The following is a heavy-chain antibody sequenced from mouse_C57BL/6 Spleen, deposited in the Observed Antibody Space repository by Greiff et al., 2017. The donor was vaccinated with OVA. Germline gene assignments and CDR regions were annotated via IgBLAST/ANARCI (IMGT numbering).Heavy chain of an antibody. CDR2: IYPGDGDT. V-gene: IGHV1-82*01. CDR3: ARCGYDDPYYYAMDY. Sequence: QVQLKESGPELVKPGASVKISCKASGYAFSSSWMNWVKQRPGKGLEWIGRIYPGDGDTNYNGKFKGKATLTADKSSSTAYMQLSSLTSEDSAVYFCARCGYDDPYYYAMDYWGQGTSVTVSS. D-gene: IGHD2-2*01. J-gene: IGHJ4*01. CDR1: GYAFSSSW.